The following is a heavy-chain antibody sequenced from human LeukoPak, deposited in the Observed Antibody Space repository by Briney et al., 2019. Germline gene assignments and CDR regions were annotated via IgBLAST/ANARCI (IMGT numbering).Heavy chain of an antibody. D-gene: IGHD6-19*01. CDR2: INPHSGGT. J-gene: IGHJ5*02. CDR3: ARASGYSSGWYEDPGTLNWFDP. Sequence: ASVKVSCKASVYTFTGYYMHWVRQAPGQGLECMGCINPHSGGTNYAQKFQGRVTMTRDTSISTAYMELSRLRSDDTAVYYCARASGYSSGWYEDPGTLNWFDPWGQGTLVTVSS. V-gene: IGHV1-2*02. CDR1: VYTFTGYY.